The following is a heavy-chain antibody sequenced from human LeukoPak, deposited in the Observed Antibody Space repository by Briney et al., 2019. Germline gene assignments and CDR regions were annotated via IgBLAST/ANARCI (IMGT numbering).Heavy chain of an antibody. J-gene: IGHJ4*02. V-gene: IGHV3-23*01. CDR2: ISGSGGST. Sequence: GGSLRLSCAASGFTFSSYAMSWVRQAPGKGLEWVSAISGSGGSTYYADSVKGRFTVSRDNSKNTLYLQMNSLGAEDTAVYYCAKDQQLVPTLFDYWGQGTLVTVSS. D-gene: IGHD6-13*01. CDR1: GFTFSSYA. CDR3: AKDQQLVPTLFDY.